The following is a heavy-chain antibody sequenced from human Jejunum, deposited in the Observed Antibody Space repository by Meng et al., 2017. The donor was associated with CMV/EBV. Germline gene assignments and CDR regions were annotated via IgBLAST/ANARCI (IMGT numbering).Heavy chain of an antibody. CDR2: IYTSGST. J-gene: IGHJ5*02. D-gene: IGHD1-26*01. CDR3: ARESGSYYWFDP. Sequence: QVLLQESGPGLLKSSGTLSLTCFVSAGPISGYYWSWIRQPAGKGLEWIGRIYTSGSTHYNPSLKSRLTMSVDLAKNQISLKLSSVTAADTAVYYCARESGSYYWFDPWGQGTLVTVSS. V-gene: IGHV4-4*07. CDR1: AGPISGYY.